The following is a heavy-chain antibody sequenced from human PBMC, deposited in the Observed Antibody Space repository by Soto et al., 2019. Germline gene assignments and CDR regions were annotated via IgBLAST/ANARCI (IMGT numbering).Heavy chain of an antibody. J-gene: IGHJ4*02. D-gene: IGHD6-19*01. CDR3: ARDLGYSSGWNCFDY. CDR2: INPNSGGT. CDR1: GYTFTGYY. Sequence: RASVKVSCKASGYTFTGYYMHWVRQAPGQGLEWMGWINPNSGGTNYAQKFQGRVTMTRDTSISTAYMELSRLRSDDTAVYYCARDLGYSSGWNCFDYWGQGTVVTVSS. V-gene: IGHV1-2*02.